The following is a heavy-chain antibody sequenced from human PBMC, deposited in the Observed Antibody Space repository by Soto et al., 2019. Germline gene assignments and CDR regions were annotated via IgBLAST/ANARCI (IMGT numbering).Heavy chain of an antibody. CDR2: ILYDGSNK. J-gene: IGHJ2*01. CDR3: ARVTVLPAAASHELRNWYFDL. V-gene: IGHV3-30-3*01. CDR1: GFTFSSYT. Sequence: QVQLVESGGGVVQPGRSRRLSCAASGFTFSSYTMHWVRQAPGKGLEWVAIILYDGSNKHYAASVKGRFTISRDNSKNTLYLQMNSLRSEDTAVYYCARVTVLPAAASHELRNWYFDLWGRGTLVTVSS. D-gene: IGHD2-2*01.